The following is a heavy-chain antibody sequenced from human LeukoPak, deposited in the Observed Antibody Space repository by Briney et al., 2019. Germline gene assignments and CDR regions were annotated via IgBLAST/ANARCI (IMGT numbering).Heavy chain of an antibody. J-gene: IGHJ4*02. CDR1: GYTFTGYY. D-gene: IGHD6-6*01. V-gene: IGHV1-2*02. CDR3: ARSTTKLVRGCFDY. Sequence: ASVKVSCKASGYTFTGYYMHWVRKAPGQGLEWMGWINPNSGGTNYAQKFQGRVTMTRDTSISTAYMELSRLRSDDTAVYYCARSTTKLVRGCFDYWGQGTLVTVSA. CDR2: INPNSGGT.